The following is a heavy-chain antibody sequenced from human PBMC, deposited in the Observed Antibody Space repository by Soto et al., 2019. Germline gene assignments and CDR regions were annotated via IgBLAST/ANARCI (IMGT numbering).Heavy chain of an antibody. Sequence: GSLRLSCSASGFTFSSYAMHWVRQAPGKGLEYVSSISTNGGSTHYADSVKGRFTISRDNSKNTQYLQMSSLRADDTAVYYCVKGEYYHDSSGYYPFDYWAQGTLVTVSS. CDR3: VKGEYYHDSSGYYPFDY. CDR1: GFTFSSYA. CDR2: ISTNGGST. V-gene: IGHV3-64D*06. D-gene: IGHD3-22*01. J-gene: IGHJ4*02.